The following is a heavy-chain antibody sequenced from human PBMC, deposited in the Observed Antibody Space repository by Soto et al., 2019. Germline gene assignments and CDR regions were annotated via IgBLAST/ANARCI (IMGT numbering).Heavy chain of an antibody. D-gene: IGHD5-12*01. J-gene: IGHJ6*03. CDR2: INAGNGNT. CDR1: GYTFTSYA. CDR3: ARRGYSGYDYYYDYYMDV. V-gene: IGHV1-3*01. Sequence: ASVKVSCKASGYTFTSYAMHWVRQAPGQRLEWMGWINAGNGNTKYSQKFQGRVTITRDTSASTAYMELSSLRSEDTAVYYCARRGYSGYDYYYDYYMDVWGKGTTVTVSS.